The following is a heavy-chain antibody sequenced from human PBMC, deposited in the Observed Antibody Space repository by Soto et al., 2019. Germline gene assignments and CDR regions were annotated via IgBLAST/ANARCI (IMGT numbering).Heavy chain of an antibody. CDR2: INAGNGNT. CDR3: ARPIAPDIVASHFDY. D-gene: IGHD5-12*01. CDR1: GYTFTSYA. V-gene: IGHV1-3*01. Sequence: ASVKVSCKASGYTFTSYAMHWVRQAPGQRLEWMGWINAGNGNTKYSQKFQGRVTITRDTSASTAYMELSSLRSEDTAVYYCARPIAPDIVASHFDYWGQGTLVTVSS. J-gene: IGHJ4*02.